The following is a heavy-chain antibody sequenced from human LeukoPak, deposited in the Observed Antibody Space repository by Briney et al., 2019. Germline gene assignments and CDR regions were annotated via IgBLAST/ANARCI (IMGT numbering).Heavy chain of an antibody. Sequence: GGSLRLSCAASGFTFSSYSMNWVRQAPGKGLEWVSYISSSSSTIYYADSVKGRFTISRDNAKNSLYLQMNSLRAEDTAVYYCARDKASPVRGMNWFDPWGQGTLVTVSS. J-gene: IGHJ5*02. CDR3: ARDKASPVRGMNWFDP. V-gene: IGHV3-48*04. CDR1: GFTFSSYS. D-gene: IGHD3-10*02. CDR2: ISSSSSTI.